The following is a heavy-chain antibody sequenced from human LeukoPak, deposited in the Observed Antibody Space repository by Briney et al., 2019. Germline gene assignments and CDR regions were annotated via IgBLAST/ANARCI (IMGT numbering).Heavy chain of an antibody. V-gene: IGHV1-69*05. J-gene: IGHJ4*02. D-gene: IGHD3-22*01. Sequence: SVKVSCKASGGTFSSYAISWVRQAPGQGLEWMGGIIPIFGTASYAQKFQGRVTITTDESTSTAYMELSSLRSEDTAVYYCAREVGYYYDSSGYYHFDYWGQGTLVTVSS. CDR3: AREVGYYYDSSGYYHFDY. CDR1: GGTFSSYA. CDR2: IIPIFGTA.